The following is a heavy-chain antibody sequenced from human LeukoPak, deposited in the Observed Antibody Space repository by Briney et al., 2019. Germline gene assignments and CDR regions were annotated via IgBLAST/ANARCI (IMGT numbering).Heavy chain of an antibody. CDR1: GGSFSGYY. Sequence: SETLSLTCAVYGGSFSGYYWSWIRQPPGKGLEWIGEINHSGSTNYNPSLKSRVTISVDTSKNQFSLKLSSVTAADTAVYYCARVGYYYDSSGYYYGNDYWGQGTLVTVSS. D-gene: IGHD3-22*01. CDR2: INHSGST. J-gene: IGHJ4*02. V-gene: IGHV4-34*01. CDR3: ARVGYYYDSSGYYYGNDY.